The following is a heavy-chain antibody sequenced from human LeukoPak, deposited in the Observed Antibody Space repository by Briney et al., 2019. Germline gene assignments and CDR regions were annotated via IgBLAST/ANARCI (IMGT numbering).Heavy chain of an antibody. Sequence: SETLSLTCSVSGYSISSAYYWGWIRQPPGKGLEWIGTMYHSGSTYYNPSLKSRVTISVDTSKNQFSLKLSSVTAADTAVYYCARGKVGDPWGQGTLVTVSS. CDR3: ARGKVGDP. CDR1: GYSISSAYY. D-gene: IGHD1-26*01. J-gene: IGHJ5*02. CDR2: MYHSGST. V-gene: IGHV4-38-2*02.